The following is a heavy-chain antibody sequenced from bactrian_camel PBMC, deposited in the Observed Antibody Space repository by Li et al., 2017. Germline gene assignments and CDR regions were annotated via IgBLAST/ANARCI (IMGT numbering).Heavy chain of an antibody. V-gene: IGHV3S10*01. CDR1: GFTFSSYY. CDR2: IYSDGRT. Sequence: DVQLVESGGGSVQAGGSLKLTCAASGFTFSSYYMSWVRQAPGKGLEWVPSIYSDGRTTYGDSVKGRFTISQDNAKNTLYLQMNSLKPEDTAMYYCAADRTCGNTRLVRPSIYRGRGTQVTVS. J-gene: IGHJ4*01. D-gene: IGHD7*01. CDR3: AADRTCGNTRLVRPSIY.